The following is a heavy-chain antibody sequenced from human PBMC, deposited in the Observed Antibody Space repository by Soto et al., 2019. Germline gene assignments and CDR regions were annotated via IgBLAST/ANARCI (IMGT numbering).Heavy chain of an antibody. CDR2: ISYDGSNK. Sequence: GGSLRLSCAASGFTFSSYGMHWVRQAPGKGLEWVAVISYDGSNKYYADSVKGRFTISRDNSKNTLYLQMNSLRAEDTAVYYCAKDGGYSTYYYYGMDVWGQGTTVTVSS. V-gene: IGHV3-30*18. J-gene: IGHJ6*02. CDR3: AKDGGYSTYYYYGMDV. D-gene: IGHD3-22*01. CDR1: GFTFSSYG.